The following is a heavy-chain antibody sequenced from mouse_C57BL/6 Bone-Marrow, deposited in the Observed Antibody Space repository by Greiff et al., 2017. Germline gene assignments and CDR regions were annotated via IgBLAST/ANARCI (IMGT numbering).Heavy chain of an antibody. J-gene: IGHJ3*01. CDR3: ATHYYGRSYAFAY. CDR2: IWRVGST. D-gene: IGHD1-1*01. V-gene: IGHV2-5*01. Sequence: VQLQESGPGLVQPSPSLSITCTVSGFSLTSYGVHWVRQSPGKGLEWLGVIWRVGSTDYNAAFMSRLSITKDNSKSQVFFKMNSLQADDTAIYYCATHYYGRSYAFAYWGQGTLVTVSA. CDR1: GFSLTSYG.